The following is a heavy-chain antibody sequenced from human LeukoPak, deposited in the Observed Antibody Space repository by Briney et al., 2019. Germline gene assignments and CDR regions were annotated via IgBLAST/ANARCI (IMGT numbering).Heavy chain of an antibody. Sequence: SQTLSLTCAISGDSVSMNSAAWNWIRQSPSRGLEWLGRTYYTSKWYNDYAVSVKSRIIINPDTSKNQFSLQLNSVTPEDTAVYYCARQGLGSYYHGVDVWGQGTTVTVSS. CDR2: TYYTSKWYN. CDR1: GDSVSMNSAA. J-gene: IGHJ6*02. V-gene: IGHV6-1*01. D-gene: IGHD7-27*01. CDR3: ARQGLGSYYHGVDV.